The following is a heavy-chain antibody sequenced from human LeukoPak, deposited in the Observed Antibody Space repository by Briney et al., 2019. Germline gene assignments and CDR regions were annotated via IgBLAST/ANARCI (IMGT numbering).Heavy chain of an antibody. CDR2: IQYSGST. V-gene: IGHV4-59*01. D-gene: IGHD1-1*01. CDR3: ARVSWFPGTSYYYMDV. CDR1: GGSISSYY. Sequence: SETLSLTCTVPGGSISSYYWSWIRQPPGKGLEWIGYIQYSGSTNYNPSLKSRVTISVDTSKNQFSLNLSSVTAADTAVYYCARVSWFPGTSYYYMDVWGKGTTVTVSS. J-gene: IGHJ6*03.